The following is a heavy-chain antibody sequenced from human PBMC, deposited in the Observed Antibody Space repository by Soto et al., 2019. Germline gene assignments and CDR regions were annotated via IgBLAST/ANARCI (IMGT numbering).Heavy chain of an antibody. D-gene: IGHD2-15*01. CDR1: GFTFSSYS. CDR2: ISSSSSYI. Sequence: LRVSCAASGFTFSSYSMNWVRQAPGKGLEWVSSISSSSSYIYYADSVKGRFTISRDNAKNSLYLQMNSLRAEDTAVYYCARVDSGEGERSSYYYYGMDVWGQGNTVTVSS. CDR3: ARVDSGEGERSSYYYYGMDV. J-gene: IGHJ6*02. V-gene: IGHV3-21*01.